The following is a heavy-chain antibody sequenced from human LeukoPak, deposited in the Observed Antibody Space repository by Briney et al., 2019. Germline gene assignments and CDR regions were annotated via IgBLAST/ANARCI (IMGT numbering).Heavy chain of an antibody. CDR3: ARGVTMIVVGLYYFDY. CDR1: GGSFSGYY. J-gene: IGHJ4*02. Sequence: SETLSLTCAVYGGSFSGYYWSWIRQPPGKGLEWIGEINHSGSTNYNPSLKSRVTISVDTSKNQFSLKLSSVTAADTAVYYCARGVTMIVVGLYYFDYWGQGTLVTVSS. V-gene: IGHV4-34*01. CDR2: INHSGST. D-gene: IGHD3-22*01.